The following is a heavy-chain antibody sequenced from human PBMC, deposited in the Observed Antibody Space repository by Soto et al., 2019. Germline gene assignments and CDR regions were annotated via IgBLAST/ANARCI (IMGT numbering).Heavy chain of an antibody. Sequence: AAVKVSCKASGYTFTGYGISWVRQAPGQGLEWMGWISAYNGNTNYAQKLQGRVTMTTDTSTSTAYMELRSLRSDDKAVYYCAREWDSSSLYYYYYYGMDVWGQGTTVTVSS. J-gene: IGHJ6*02. V-gene: IGHV1-18*04. CDR2: ISAYNGNT. CDR3: AREWDSSSLYYYYYYGMDV. CDR1: GYTFTGYG. D-gene: IGHD6-6*01.